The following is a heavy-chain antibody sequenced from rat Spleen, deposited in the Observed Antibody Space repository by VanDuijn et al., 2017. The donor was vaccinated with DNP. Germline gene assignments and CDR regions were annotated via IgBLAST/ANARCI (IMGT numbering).Heavy chain of an antibody. CDR1: GFTFSDYA. V-gene: IGHV5-17*01. Sequence: EVQLVESGGGLVQPGRSLKLSCAASGFTFSDYAMAWVRQAPKKGLEWVETISYDGSRTNYRDSVKGRFTTSRDDANSALFLQMDSLRSEATATYYCARLLYGSYAMDAWGQGTSVTVSS. CDR3: ARLLYGSYAMDA. CDR2: ISYDGSRT. J-gene: IGHJ4*01. D-gene: IGHD1-12*02.